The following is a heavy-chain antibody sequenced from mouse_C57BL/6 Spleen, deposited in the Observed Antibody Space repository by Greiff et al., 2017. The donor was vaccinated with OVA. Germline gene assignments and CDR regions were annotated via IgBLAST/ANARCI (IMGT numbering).Heavy chain of an antibody. D-gene: IGHD4-1*02. CDR2: INPGSGGT. J-gene: IGHJ2*01. CDR1: GYAFTNYL. Sequence: VKVVESGAELVRPGTSVKVSCKASGYAFTNYLIEWVKQRPGQGLEWIGVINPGSGGTNYNEKFKGKATLTADKSSSTAYMQLSSLTSEDSAVYFCARASTGTYYFDYWGQGTTLTVSS. CDR3: ARASTGTYYFDY. V-gene: IGHV1-54*01.